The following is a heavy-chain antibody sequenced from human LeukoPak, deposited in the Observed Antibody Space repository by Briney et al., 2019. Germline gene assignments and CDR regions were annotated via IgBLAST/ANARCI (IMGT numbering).Heavy chain of an antibody. CDR1: GFTFSDYG. Sequence: GGSLRLSCAASGFTFSDYGMHWVRQTPGKGLECVAFIRYDGNDKYFADSVKGRFTISRDNSKNTLYLQMNSLRAEDTAVYYCARRAGAYSHPYDYWGQGTLVTVSS. D-gene: IGHD4/OR15-4a*01. CDR2: IRYDGNDK. CDR3: ARRAGAYSHPYDY. J-gene: IGHJ4*02. V-gene: IGHV3-30*02.